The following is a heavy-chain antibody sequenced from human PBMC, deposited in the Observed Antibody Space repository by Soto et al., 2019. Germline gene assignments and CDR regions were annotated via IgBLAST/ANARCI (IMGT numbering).Heavy chain of an antibody. D-gene: IGHD3-22*01. CDR2: SSDSGTTM. CDR3: ARNYYDTNSHYSRGFLDY. V-gene: IGHV3-11*01. CDR1: GFTFSDYY. Sequence: GGSLRLSCEASGFTFSDYYVTWIRQAPGKGLEWLSYSSDSGTTMFYAESVEGRFTVSRDNAKKSLYLQMNSLRAEDTAVYYCARNYYDTNSHYSRGFLDYWGQGTLVTVSS. J-gene: IGHJ4*02.